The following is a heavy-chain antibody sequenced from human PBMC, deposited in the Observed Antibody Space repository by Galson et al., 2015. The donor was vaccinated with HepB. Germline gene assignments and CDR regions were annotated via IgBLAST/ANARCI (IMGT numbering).Heavy chain of an antibody. CDR1: GFTFSGSG. J-gene: IGHJ6*02. CDR2: ISNRANNYAT. CDR3: TRPGYGSSWFLDYSHGMDI. Sequence: SLRLSCAASGFTFSGSGIRWVRLASGEGLEWVCRISNRANNYATASAASVIGRFTVSRDDSKNTAYLQMNSLKTEDTAVYYCTRPGYGSSWFLDYSHGMDIWGQGTTVIVS. V-gene: IGHV3-73*01. D-gene: IGHD6-13*01.